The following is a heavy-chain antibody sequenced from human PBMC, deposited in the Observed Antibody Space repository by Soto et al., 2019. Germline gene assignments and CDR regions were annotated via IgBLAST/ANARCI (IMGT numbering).Heavy chain of an antibody. CDR1: GFTFTSSA. Sequence: ASVKVSCTASGFTFTSSAMQWVRQARGQRLEWLGWIIADNGNTNYAQKFQGRMTMTTDTSTSTAYMEQRTLRSDDTAVYYCARLKHWNDGVYYNYMDVWGKGTTVTVSS. V-gene: IGHV1-18*01. D-gene: IGHD1-1*01. J-gene: IGHJ6*03. CDR3: ARLKHWNDGVYYNYMDV. CDR2: IIADNGNT.